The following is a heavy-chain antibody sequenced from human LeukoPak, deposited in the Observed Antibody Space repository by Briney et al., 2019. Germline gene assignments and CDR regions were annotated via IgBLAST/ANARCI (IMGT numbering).Heavy chain of an antibody. CDR3: ARGIYWSLDS. J-gene: IGHJ4*02. Sequence: GGSLRLSCAISGFIFNTYGMNWVRQTPGKGLEWISTFSGGDGQTFYADSVKGRFTISRDSSTSTVSLQMSSLRVEDTAVYYCARGIYWSLDSWGQGTLVTVSS. CDR2: FSGGDGQT. CDR1: GFIFNTYG. V-gene: IGHV3-23*01. D-gene: IGHD1-1*01.